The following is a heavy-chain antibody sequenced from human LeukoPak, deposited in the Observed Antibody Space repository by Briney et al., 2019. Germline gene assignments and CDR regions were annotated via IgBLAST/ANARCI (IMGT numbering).Heavy chain of an antibody. CDR1: GYTFNTYE. CDR2: INTYNGNT. CDR3: ARLAVGSSWFHDY. D-gene: IGHD6-13*01. V-gene: IGHV1-18*01. J-gene: IGHJ4*02. Sequence: GASVKVSCKASGYTFNTYEIAWVRQAPGQGLEWTGWINTYNGNTNYAQKVQGRVTMTTDTSTSTGYMELRNLRSDDTAVYYCARLAVGSSWFHDYWGQGTLVTVSS.